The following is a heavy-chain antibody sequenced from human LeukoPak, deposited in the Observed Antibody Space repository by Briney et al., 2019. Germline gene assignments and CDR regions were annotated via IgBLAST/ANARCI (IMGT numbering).Heavy chain of an antibody. CDR3: TRGAGWLIDY. D-gene: IGHD3-16*01. J-gene: IGHJ4*02. CDR2: FHNSGTS. V-gene: IGHV4-61*01. Sequence: PSETLSLTCTVSGGSISTDNCYRGWIRQPPGKGLEWIGYFHNSGTSTYNPSLKSRVTISADTSKNQFSLKLNSLTTADTAVYYCTRGAGWLIDYWGQGILVTVSS. CDR1: GGSISTDNCY.